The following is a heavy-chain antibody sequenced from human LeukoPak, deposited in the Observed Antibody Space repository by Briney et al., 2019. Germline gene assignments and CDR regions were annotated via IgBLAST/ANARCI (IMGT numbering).Heavy chain of an antibody. CDR2: ISSSSSTI. J-gene: IGHJ4*02. CDR3: ASAGSGLY. V-gene: IGHV3-48*02. Sequence: PGGSLRLSCAASGFIFTAYWMNWVRQAPGKGLEWVSYISSSSSTIYYADSVKGRFTISRDNAKNSLYLQMNSLRDEDTAVYYCASAGSGLYWGQGTLVTVSS. CDR1: GFIFTAYW. D-gene: IGHD6-19*01.